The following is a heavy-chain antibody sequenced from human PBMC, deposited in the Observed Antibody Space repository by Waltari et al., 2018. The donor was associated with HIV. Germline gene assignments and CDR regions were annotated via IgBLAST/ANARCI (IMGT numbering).Heavy chain of an antibody. CDR2: YIPCLGTA. V-gene: IGHV1-69*01. CDR1: GGTFSSYA. D-gene: IGHD3-3*01. CDR3: AREPWVTIFGVVISYGMDV. Sequence: QVQLVQSGAEVKKPGSSVKVSCKASGGTFSSYAIRWVRQAPGQGLEWMGGYIPCLGTANYAQRFQGRVTITADEATSTAYMELSSLRSEDTAVYYCAREPWVTIFGVVISYGMDVWGQGTTVTVSS. J-gene: IGHJ6*02.